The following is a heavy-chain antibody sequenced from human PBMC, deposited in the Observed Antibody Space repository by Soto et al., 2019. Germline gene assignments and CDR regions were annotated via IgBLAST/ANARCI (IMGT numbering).Heavy chain of an antibody. CDR3: AKDQVEYCSSTSCFGAFDY. Sequence: EVQLLESGGGLVQPGGSLRLSCAGSGFTFNTYAMGWVRQAPGKGLEWVSVISGSSASIYYADSVKGRFSISRDNSKNPVYLQMNSLRPEDTAIYYCAKDQVEYCSSTSCFGAFDYWGQGTLVTVSS. CDR1: GFTFNTYA. CDR2: ISGSSASI. D-gene: IGHD2-2*01. V-gene: IGHV3-23*01. J-gene: IGHJ4*02.